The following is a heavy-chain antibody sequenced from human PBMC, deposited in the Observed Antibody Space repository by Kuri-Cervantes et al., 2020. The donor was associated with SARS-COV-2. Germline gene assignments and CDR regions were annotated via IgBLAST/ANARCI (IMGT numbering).Heavy chain of an antibody. Sequence: GSLRLSCAASGFTFSSYAMSWVRQAPGKGLEWIGSIYHSGSTYYNPSLKSRVTISVDTSKNQFSLKLSSVTAADTAVYYCARQSPDQYSGSSQWFDPWGQGTLVTVSS. D-gene: IGHD1-26*01. CDR3: ARQSPDQYSGSSQWFDP. J-gene: IGHJ5*02. CDR2: IYHSGST. CDR1: GFTFSSYA. V-gene: IGHV4-38-2*01.